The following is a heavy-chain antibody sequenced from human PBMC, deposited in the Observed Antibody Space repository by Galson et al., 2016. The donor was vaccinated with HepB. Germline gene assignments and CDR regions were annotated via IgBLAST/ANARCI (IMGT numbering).Heavy chain of an antibody. V-gene: IGHV3-33*08. CDR1: GFTFNNYG. J-gene: IGHJ6*02. CDR3: ARERALRHYSNGMDD. CDR2: ISYDGSQR. Sequence: SLRLSCATSGFTFNNYGIKWVRQAPGKGLEWVAVISYDGSQRQYADAVKGRFTISRDHSKNTVYLQMNSLRADDTAVYFCARERALRHYSNGMDDWGQGTTVTVSS. D-gene: IGHD2-21*01.